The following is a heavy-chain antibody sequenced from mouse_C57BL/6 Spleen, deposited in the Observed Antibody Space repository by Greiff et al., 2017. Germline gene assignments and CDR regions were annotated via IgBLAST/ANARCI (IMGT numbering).Heavy chain of an antibody. CDR2: ISSGGSYT. Sequence: EVMLVESGGDLVQPGGSLKLSCAASGFTFSSYGMSWFRQTPDKRLEWVATISSGGSYTYYPDSVKGRFTISRDNAKNTLYLQMSSLKSEDTAMYYCARLFITTVVATDFCDYWGQGTTLTVSS. V-gene: IGHV5-6*01. J-gene: IGHJ2*01. CDR1: GFTFSSYG. CDR3: ARLFITTVVATDFCDY. D-gene: IGHD1-1*01.